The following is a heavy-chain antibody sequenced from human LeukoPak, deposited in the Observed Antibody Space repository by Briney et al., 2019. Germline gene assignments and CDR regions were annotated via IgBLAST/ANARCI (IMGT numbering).Heavy chain of an antibody. V-gene: IGHV1-46*01. D-gene: IGHD6-13*01. CDR2: INPSGGST. CDR3: ARDAPFIAVAGYYYYGMDV. CDR1: GYTFTSYY. Sequence: ASVKVSCKASGYTFTSYYMHWVRQAPGQGLEWMGIINPSGGSTSYAQKFQGRVTMTRDTSTSTVYMELSSLRSEDTAVYYCARDAPFIAVAGYYYYGMDVWGQGTTVTVS. J-gene: IGHJ6*02.